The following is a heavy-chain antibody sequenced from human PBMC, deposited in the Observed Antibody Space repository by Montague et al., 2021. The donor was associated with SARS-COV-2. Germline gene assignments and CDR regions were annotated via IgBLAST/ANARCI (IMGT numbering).Heavy chain of an antibody. V-gene: IGHV3-7*01. J-gene: IGHJ2*01. Sequence: LRLSCSASGFTFSSYCMRWVRQAPGKGLEWVANIEEDGSEKYYMDSVKGRFTISRDNAKNSLSLQMNSLRDEDTAVYYCARERQDSSGWSTYWYFDHWGRGTLVTVSS. D-gene: IGHD6-19*01. CDR2: IEEDGSEK. CDR1: GFTFSSYC. CDR3: ARERQDSSGWSTYWYFDH.